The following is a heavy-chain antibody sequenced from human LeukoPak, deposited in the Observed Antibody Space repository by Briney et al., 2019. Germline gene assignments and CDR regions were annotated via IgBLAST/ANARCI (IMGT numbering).Heavy chain of an antibody. CDR3: ARGKAGSYGDYFDY. V-gene: IGHV4-30-2*01. CDR2: IYHSGST. Sequence: SQTLSLTCAVSGGSISSGGYSWSWLRQPPGTGLEWIGYIYHSGSTYYNPPLKSRVTISVDRSKNQFSLKLSSVTAADTAVYYCARGKAGSYGDYFDYWGQGTLVTVSS. J-gene: IGHJ4*02. CDR1: GGSISSGGYS. D-gene: IGHD3-10*01.